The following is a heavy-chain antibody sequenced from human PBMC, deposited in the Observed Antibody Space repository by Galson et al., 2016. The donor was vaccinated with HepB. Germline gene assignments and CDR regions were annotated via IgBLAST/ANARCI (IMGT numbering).Heavy chain of an antibody. CDR2: ISPGGST. Sequence: WVRQAPGQGLEWVSSISPGGSTYTDSVKGRFTISRDNSRNTLYLEMNSLRAGDTAVYYCAKRGGLKYYFDCWGQGTLVTVSS. CDR3: AKRGGLKYYFDC. V-gene: IGHV3-23*01. D-gene: IGHD2-15*01. J-gene: IGHJ4*02.